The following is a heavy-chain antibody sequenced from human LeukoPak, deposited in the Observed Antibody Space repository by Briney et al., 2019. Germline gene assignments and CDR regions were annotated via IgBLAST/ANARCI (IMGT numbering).Heavy chain of an antibody. CDR1: GGSFSGYY. CDR2: INHSGST. V-gene: IGHV4-34*01. CDR3: AGERRRWLQSLRVYYYYYMDV. D-gene: IGHD5-24*01. Sequence: SETLSLTCAVYGGSFSGYYWSWIRQPPGKGLEWIGEINHSGSTNYNPSLKSRVTISVDTSKNQFSLKLSSVTAADTAVYYCAGERRRWLQSLRVYYYYYMDVWGKGTTVTVSS. J-gene: IGHJ6*03.